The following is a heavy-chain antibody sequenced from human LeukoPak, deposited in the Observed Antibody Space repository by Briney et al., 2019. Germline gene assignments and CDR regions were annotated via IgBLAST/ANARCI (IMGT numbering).Heavy chain of an antibody. CDR2: INHSGST. D-gene: IGHD3-16*02. J-gene: IGHJ4*02. CDR3: ARIYVWGSYRFDY. Sequence: SETLSLTCAVYGGSFSGYYWSWIRQPPGKGLEWIGEINHSGSTNYNPSLKSRVTISVDTSKNQFSLKLSSVTAADTAVYYCARIYVWGSYRFDYWVQGTLVTVSS. V-gene: IGHV4-34*01. CDR1: GGSFSGYY.